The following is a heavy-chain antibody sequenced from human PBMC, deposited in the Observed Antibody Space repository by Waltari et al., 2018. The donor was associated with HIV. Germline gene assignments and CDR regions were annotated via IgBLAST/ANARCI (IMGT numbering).Heavy chain of an antibody. Sequence: QLQLQASGPGLVKPSGTLSLTCPFSGCSVRSSTYLWRWIRQPPGKGLEWIGRFHYTGRAYYNPSLKSRVPISVDTSKNQFSLKVTSVTAADTAVYYCARHALRVGAAYWNFDLWGRGTLVTVSS. J-gene: IGHJ2*01. CDR2: FHYTGRA. CDR3: ARHALRVGAAYWNFDL. D-gene: IGHD1-26*01. V-gene: IGHV4-39*01. CDR1: GCSVRSSTYL.